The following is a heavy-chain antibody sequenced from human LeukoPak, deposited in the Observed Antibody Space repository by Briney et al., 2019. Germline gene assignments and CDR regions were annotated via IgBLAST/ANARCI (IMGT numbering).Heavy chain of an antibody. CDR3: ARVRGGYYFDY. CDR1: GFTFSTYW. Sequence: HPGGSLRLSCAASGFTFSTYWMSWVRRAPGKGLEWVAKIKQDGSEKDYVDAVKGRFTISRDNAKNSLFMQMNGLRAEDTAMYYCARVRGGYYFDYWGQGSLVTVSS. J-gene: IGHJ4*02. CDR2: IKQDGSEK. V-gene: IGHV3-7*01. D-gene: IGHD3-16*01.